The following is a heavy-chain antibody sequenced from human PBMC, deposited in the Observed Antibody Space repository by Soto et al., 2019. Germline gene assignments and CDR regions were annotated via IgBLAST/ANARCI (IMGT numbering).Heavy chain of an antibody. CDR2: ISYTGRT. CDR3: ARPVYAHWAFAI. CDR1: GDSVTSGSYY. J-gene: IGHJ3*02. Sequence: SETLSLTCIVSGDSVTSGSYYWTWLRQPPGKGLEWIGYISYTGRTKYNPSLQSRVTISVDTSKNDFSLNLSSVTAADTAVYFCARPVYAHWAFAIWGQGKLVTVSS. D-gene: IGHD2-2*01. V-gene: IGHV4-61*03.